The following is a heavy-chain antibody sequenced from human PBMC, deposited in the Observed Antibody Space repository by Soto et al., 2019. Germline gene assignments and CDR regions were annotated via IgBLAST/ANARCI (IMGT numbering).Heavy chain of an antibody. V-gene: IGHV3-23*01. D-gene: IGHD2-15*01. CDR1: GFTFSTYA. CDR2: ISSSGDRT. CDR3: ATPIGKEHCRGGSCYSGGDY. Sequence: EVHLLESGGGLVQPGGSLRLSCGASGFTFSTYAMTWVRQAPGKGLEWVSAISSSGDRTSYGASVKGRFTISRDNSKNTSHLQMNRVRAEDPAVYYCATPIGKEHCRGGSCYSGGDYWGQGTLVTVSS. J-gene: IGHJ4*02.